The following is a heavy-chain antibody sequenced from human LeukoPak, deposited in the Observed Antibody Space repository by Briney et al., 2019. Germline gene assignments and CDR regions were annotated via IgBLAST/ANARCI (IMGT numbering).Heavy chain of an antibody. V-gene: IGHV3-23*01. J-gene: IGHJ4*02. D-gene: IGHD3-16*02. Sequence: GGSLRLSCVVSGFTFSSYGMSWVRQAPGKGLEWVSAISGSGGSTYYADSVKGRFTISRDNSKNTLYLQMNSLRAEDTAVYYCAKGGRGSYRFDYWGQGTLVTVSS. CDR3: AKGGRGSYRFDY. CDR2: ISGSGGST. CDR1: GFTFSSYG.